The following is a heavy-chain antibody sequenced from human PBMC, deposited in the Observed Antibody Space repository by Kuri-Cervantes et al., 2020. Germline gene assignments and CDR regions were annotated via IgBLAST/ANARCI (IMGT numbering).Heavy chain of an antibody. CDR1: GYTLTELS. J-gene: IGHJ6*03. D-gene: IGHD5-24*01. Sequence: SVKVSCKVSGYTLTELSMHWVRQARGQRLEWIGWIVVGSGNTNYAQKFQERVTITRDMSTSTAYMELSSLRSEDTAVYYCAADSNYKNYYYYYYMDVWGKGTTVTVSS. V-gene: IGHV1-58*02. CDR2: IVVGSGNT. CDR3: AADSNYKNYYYYYYMDV.